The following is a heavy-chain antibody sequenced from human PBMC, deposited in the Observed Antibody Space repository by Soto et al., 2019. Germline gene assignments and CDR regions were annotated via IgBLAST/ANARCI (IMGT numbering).Heavy chain of an antibody. CDR1: GGSISSYY. CDR2: IYYSGST. D-gene: IGHD6-13*01. V-gene: IGHV4-59*01. CDR3: ARAGSSWSSWYFDL. Sequence: SETLSLTCTVSGGSISSYYWSWIRQPPGKGLEWIGYIYYSGSTNYNPSLKSRVTISVDTSKNQFSLKLSSVTAADTAVYYCARAGSSWSSWYFDLWGRGTLVTVSS. J-gene: IGHJ2*01.